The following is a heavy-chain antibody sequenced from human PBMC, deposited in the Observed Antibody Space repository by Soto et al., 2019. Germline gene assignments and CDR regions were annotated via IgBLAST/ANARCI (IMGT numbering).Heavy chain of an antibody. CDR1: GYTFTSYD. CDR2: MNPNSGNT. D-gene: IGHD3-16*02. CDR3: ARGRGYDYVWGSYRHDAFDI. J-gene: IGHJ3*02. V-gene: IGHV1-8*01. Sequence: ASVKVSCKASGYTFTSYDINWVRQATGQGLEWMGWMNPNSGNTGYAQKLQGRVTMTRNTSISTAYMELSSLRSEDTAVYYCARGRGYDYVWGSYRHDAFDIWGQGTMVTVSS.